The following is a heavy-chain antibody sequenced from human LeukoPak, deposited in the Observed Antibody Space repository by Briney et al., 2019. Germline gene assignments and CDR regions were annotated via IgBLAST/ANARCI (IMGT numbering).Heavy chain of an antibody. V-gene: IGHV4-34*01. J-gene: IGHJ5*02. CDR2: INHSGST. Sequence: SETLSLTCAVYGGSFSGYYWSWIRQPPGKGLEWIGEINHSGSTNYNPSLKSRVTISVDASKNQFSLKLSSVTAADTAVYYCARGIIGMVRGVIVVSGFDPWGQGTLVTVSS. CDR3: ARGIIGMVRGVIVVSGFDP. D-gene: IGHD3-10*01. CDR1: GGSFSGYY.